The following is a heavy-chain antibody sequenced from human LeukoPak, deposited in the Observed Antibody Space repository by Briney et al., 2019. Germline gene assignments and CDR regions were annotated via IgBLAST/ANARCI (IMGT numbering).Heavy chain of an antibody. V-gene: IGHV4-59*01. CDR2: IYYSGST. CDR3: ARDKSGSYWFDP. D-gene: IGHD1-26*01. CDR1: GGSISSYY. J-gene: IGHJ5*02. Sequence: PETLSLTCTVSGGSISSYYWSWIRQPPGKGLERIGYIYYSGSTNYNPSLKSRVTISVDTSKNQFSLKLSSVTAADTAVYYCARDKSGSYWFDPWGQGTLVTVSS.